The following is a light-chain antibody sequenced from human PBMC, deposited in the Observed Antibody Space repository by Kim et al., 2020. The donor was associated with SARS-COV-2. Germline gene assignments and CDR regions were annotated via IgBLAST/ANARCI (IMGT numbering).Light chain of an antibody. J-gene: IGLJ1*01. CDR3: QAWDSTTAFV. CDR2: QDS. Sequence: SYELTQPPSLSVSPGQTATITCSGDKLGDKHAFWYQQKPGQSPILVIYQDSKRPSGIPERFSGSNSGNTVTLTISGTQAMDEADYYCQAWDSTTAFVFGTGTKVTVL. V-gene: IGLV3-1*01. CDR1: KLGDKH.